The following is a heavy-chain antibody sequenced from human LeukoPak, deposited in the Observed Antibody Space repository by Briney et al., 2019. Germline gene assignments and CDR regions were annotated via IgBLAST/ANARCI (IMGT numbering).Heavy chain of an antibody. CDR2: IIPILGTA. CDR3: ARAGYYDILTGLLYYYGMDV. J-gene: IGHJ6*04. D-gene: IGHD3-9*01. Sequence: ASVKVSCKASGGTFSSYAMSWVRQAPGQGLEWMGGIIPILGTANYAQKFQGRVTITADESTSTAYMELSSLRSEDTAVYYCARAGYYDILTGLLYYYGMDVWGKGTTVTVSS. CDR1: GGTFSSYA. V-gene: IGHV1-69*13.